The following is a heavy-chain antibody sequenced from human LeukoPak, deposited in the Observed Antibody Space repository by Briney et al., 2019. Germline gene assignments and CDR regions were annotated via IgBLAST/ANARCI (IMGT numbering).Heavy chain of an antibody. J-gene: IGHJ3*02. Sequence: PGGSLRLSCAASGFPFSSYAMSWVRQAPGKGLEWVSAISGSGGSTYYADSVKGRFTISRDNSKNTLYLQMNSLRAEDTAVYYCAKDGGYSYGIDAFDIWGQGTMVTVSS. D-gene: IGHD5-18*01. V-gene: IGHV3-23*01. CDR3: AKDGGYSYGIDAFDI. CDR2: ISGSGGST. CDR1: GFPFSSYA.